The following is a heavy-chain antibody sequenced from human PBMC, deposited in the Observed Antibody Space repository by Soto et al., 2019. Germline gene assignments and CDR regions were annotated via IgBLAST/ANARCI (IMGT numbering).Heavy chain of an antibody. CDR2: IYHSGST. Sequence: QLQLQESGSGLVKPSQTLSLTCAVSGGSISSGGYSWSWIRQPPGKGLEWIGYIYHSGSTYYNPSVKSQVTISVDSSKNKFALELSSVTAAARAVYYCASAGVAVPSALARNWFDPWGQGTLVTVSS. CDR1: GGSISSGGYS. D-gene: IGHD4-17*01. CDR3: ASAGVAVPSALARNWFDP. J-gene: IGHJ5*02. V-gene: IGHV4-30-2*01.